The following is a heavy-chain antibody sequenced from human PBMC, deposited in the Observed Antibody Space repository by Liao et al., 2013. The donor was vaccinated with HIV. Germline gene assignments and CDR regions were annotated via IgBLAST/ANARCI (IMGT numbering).Heavy chain of an antibody. Sequence: QVHLQQWGAGLLKPSETLSLTCAFYDESFGGYYWTWIRQPPGRGLEWVGQISHWGVTTYSPTLESRVSISADTSKKQFSLNLRSVTAADTAVYFCATGFSSSSVDHWGQGTLVTISS. D-gene: IGHD6-13*01. CDR3: ATGFSSSSVDH. V-gene: IGHV4-34*01. CDR1: DESFGGYY. CDR2: ISHWGVT. J-gene: IGHJ4*02.